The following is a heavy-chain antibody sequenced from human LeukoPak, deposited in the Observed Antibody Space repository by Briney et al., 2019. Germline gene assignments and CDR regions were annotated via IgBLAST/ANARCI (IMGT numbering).Heavy chain of an antibody. CDR1: GDSVSSNSAA. CDR2: TYYRSKWYN. Sequence: SQTLSLTCAISGDSVSSNSAAWNWIRQSPSRGLEWLGRTYYRSKWYNDYAVSVKSRITINPDTSKNQFSLQLNSVTPEDTAVYYCARETGEDPNWNRQYNWFDPWGQGTLVTVSS. J-gene: IGHJ5*02. CDR3: ARETGEDPNWNRQYNWFDP. V-gene: IGHV6-1*01. D-gene: IGHD1-20*01.